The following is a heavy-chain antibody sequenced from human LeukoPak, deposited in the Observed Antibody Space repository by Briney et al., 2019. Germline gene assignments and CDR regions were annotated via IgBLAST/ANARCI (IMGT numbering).Heavy chain of an antibody. Sequence: GGSLRLSCAVSGFTFSSYGMSWVRQAPGKGLEWVSAITASGGSTYYADSVKGRFTMSRDNSKNTLYLQMNSLRAEDTAVYYCAKDQYYGSGSYFDYWGQGTLVTVSS. CDR2: ITASGGST. CDR3: AKDQYYGSGSYFDY. CDR1: GFTFSSYG. D-gene: IGHD3-10*01. V-gene: IGHV3-23*01. J-gene: IGHJ4*02.